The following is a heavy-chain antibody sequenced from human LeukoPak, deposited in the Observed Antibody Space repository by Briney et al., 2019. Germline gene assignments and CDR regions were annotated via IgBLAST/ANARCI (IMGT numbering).Heavy chain of an antibody. CDR1: GFTFSSYA. D-gene: IGHD4-17*01. CDR3: ARLSYGDYDY. Sequence: GGSLRLSCAASGFTFSSYAMHWVRQAPGKGLEWVAIISYDGSKKNYADSVKGRFTISRDSSKNSLYLQMNSLRAEDTAVYYCARLSYGDYDYWGQGTLVTVSS. CDR2: ISYDGSKK. J-gene: IGHJ4*02. V-gene: IGHV3-30*04.